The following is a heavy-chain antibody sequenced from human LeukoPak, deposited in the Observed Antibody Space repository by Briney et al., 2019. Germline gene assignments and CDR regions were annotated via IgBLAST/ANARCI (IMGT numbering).Heavy chain of an antibody. J-gene: IGHJ4*02. CDR2: ISYDGSNK. Sequence: GGSLRLSCAASGFTFSSYGMHWVRQAPGKGLEWVAVISYDGSNKYYADSVKGRFTISRDNSKNTLYLQMNSLRAEDTAVYYCAKDHPGDRDYWGQGTLVTVSS. CDR1: GFTFSSYG. D-gene: IGHD3-10*01. V-gene: IGHV3-30*18. CDR3: AKDHPGDRDY.